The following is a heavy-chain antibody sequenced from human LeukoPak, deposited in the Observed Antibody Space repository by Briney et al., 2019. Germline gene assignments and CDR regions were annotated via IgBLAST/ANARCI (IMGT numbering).Heavy chain of an antibody. V-gene: IGHV1-69*13. CDR2: IIPIFGTA. J-gene: IGHJ4*02. Sequence: ASVKVSCKASGGTFSSYAISWVRQAPGQGLEWMGGIIPIFGTANYAQKFQGRVTITADESTSTAYMELSSLRSEDTAVYYCARALGGGLHPDDYWGQGTLVTVSS. D-gene: IGHD3-16*01. CDR1: GGTFSSYA. CDR3: ARALGGGLHPDDY.